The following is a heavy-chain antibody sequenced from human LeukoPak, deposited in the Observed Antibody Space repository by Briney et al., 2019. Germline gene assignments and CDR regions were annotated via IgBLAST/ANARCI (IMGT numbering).Heavy chain of an antibody. CDR3: ARGAGAFDL. D-gene: IGHD1-26*01. CDR1: GFPFSDYY. Sequence: GGSLRFSCAASGFPFSDYYMSWIRQAPGKGLEWVSFRSGSGTNLFYADSVKGRFTISRDNGKNSLYLQMNSMRAEDTAVYYCARGAGAFDLWGQGTMVTVSS. V-gene: IGHV3-11*01. CDR2: RSGSGTNL. J-gene: IGHJ3*01.